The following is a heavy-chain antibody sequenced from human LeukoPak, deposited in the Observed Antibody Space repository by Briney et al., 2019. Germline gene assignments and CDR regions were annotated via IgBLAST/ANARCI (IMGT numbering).Heavy chain of an antibody. D-gene: IGHD6-13*01. CDR3: AKGYSSSWYHLYYYYYGMDV. CDR2: ISGDGGST. J-gene: IGHJ6*02. V-gene: IGHV3-43*02. CDR1: GFTFDDFA. Sequence: GGSLRLSCAASGFTFDDFAMHWVGQAPGKGLEWVSLISGDGGSTYYADSVKGRFTISRDNSKNSLYLQMNSLRTEDTALYYCAKGYSSSWYHLYYYYYGMDVWGQGTTVTVSS.